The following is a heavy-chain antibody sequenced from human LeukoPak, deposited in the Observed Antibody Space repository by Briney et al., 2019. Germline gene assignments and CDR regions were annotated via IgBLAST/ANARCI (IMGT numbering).Heavy chain of an antibody. J-gene: IGHJ5*02. V-gene: IGHV4-34*01. CDR3: ARGYRWGQKRSRWFDP. D-gene: IGHD7-27*01. CDR2: INHSGST. Sequence: RSSETLSLTCAVYGGSFSGYYWSWIRQPPGKGLEWIGEINHSGSTNYNPSLKSRVTISVDTSKNQFSLKLSSVPAADTAVYYCARGYRWGQKRSRWFDPWGQGTLVTVSS. CDR1: GGSFSGYY.